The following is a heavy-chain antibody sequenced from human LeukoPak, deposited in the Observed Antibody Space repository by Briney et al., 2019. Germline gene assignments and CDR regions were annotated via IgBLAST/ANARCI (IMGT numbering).Heavy chain of an antibody. CDR3: ARMAAARKWFAP. J-gene: IGHJ5*02. V-gene: IGHV1-2*02. Sequence: ASVKVSCKASGYTFTGYYMHWVRQAPGQGLEWMGWINPNSGNINYAQKFEGRVTMTRDTSISTAYMELSRLRFDDTAVYYCARMAAARKWFAPGGQGTLVTVS. CDR1: GYTFTGYY. D-gene: IGHD6-13*01. CDR2: INPNSGNI.